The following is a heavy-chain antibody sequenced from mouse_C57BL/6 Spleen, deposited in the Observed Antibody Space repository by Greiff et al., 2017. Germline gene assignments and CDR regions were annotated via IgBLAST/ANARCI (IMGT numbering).Heavy chain of an antibody. Sequence: VHLVESGAELARPGASVKLSCKASGYTFTSYGISWVKQRTGQGLEWIGEIYPRSGNTYYNEKFKGKATLTADKSSSKAYMEIRSLTSEDSAVYFCASLYYGSSHYFDYWGQGTTLTVSS. D-gene: IGHD1-1*01. CDR1: GYTFTSYG. CDR2: IYPRSGNT. V-gene: IGHV1-81*01. CDR3: ASLYYGSSHYFDY. J-gene: IGHJ2*01.